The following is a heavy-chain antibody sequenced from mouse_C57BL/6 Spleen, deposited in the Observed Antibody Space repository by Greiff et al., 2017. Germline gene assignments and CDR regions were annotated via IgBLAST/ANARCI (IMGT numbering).Heavy chain of an antibody. J-gene: IGHJ3*01. V-gene: IGHV1-50*01. Sequence: VQLQQPGAELVKPGASVKLSCKASGYTFTRYWMQWVKQRPGQGLEWIGEIDPSDSYTNYNQKFKGKATLTVDTSSSTAYMQRSSLTSEDSAVYYCASSEGYYGNSWFAYWGQGTLVTVSA. CDR1: GYTFTRYW. D-gene: IGHD2-1*01. CDR3: ASSEGYYGNSWFAY. CDR2: IDPSDSYT.